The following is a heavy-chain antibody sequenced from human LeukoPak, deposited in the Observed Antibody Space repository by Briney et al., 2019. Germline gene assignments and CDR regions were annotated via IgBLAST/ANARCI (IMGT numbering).Heavy chain of an antibody. CDR2: IYYSGST. Sequence: SETLSLTCTVSGGSISSDDYYWSWIRQPPGKGLEWIGYIYYSGSTYYNPSLKSRVAMSVDTSKNQFSLKLSSVTVADTAVYYCAGLVGRYSSGLYYYYFDYWGQGTLVTVSS. J-gene: IGHJ4*02. V-gene: IGHV4-30-4*01. D-gene: IGHD3-22*01. CDR1: GGSISSDDYY. CDR3: AGLVGRYSSGLYYYYFDY.